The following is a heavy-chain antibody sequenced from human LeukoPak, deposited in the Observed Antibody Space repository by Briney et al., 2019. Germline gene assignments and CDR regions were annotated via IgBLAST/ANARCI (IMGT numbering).Heavy chain of an antibody. CDR2: LYSGGRI. CDR1: GVIVSSNY. CDR3: ARWGYTAAFDI. D-gene: IGHD3-16*02. J-gene: IGHJ3*02. Sequence: PGGSLRLSCAASGVIVSSNYMSWVRQTPGKGLEWVSVLYSGGRIYYADSVEGRFTISRDNSKNTLYLQMNSLRAEDTAVYYCARWGYTAAFDIWGQGTMVTV. V-gene: IGHV3-66*02.